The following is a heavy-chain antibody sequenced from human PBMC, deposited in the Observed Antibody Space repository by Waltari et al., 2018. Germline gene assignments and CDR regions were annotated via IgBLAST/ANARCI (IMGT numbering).Heavy chain of an antibody. J-gene: IGHJ4*02. D-gene: IGHD2-21*02. CDR3: ARENGGDCYFCT. CDR1: GFTFSSYG. CDR2: IGYDGINK. Sequence: QVQLVESGGGVVQPGRSLRLSCAASGFTFSSYGMHWVRQAPGKGLEWVAVIGYDGINKYYADSVKGRFTISRDNSKNTLYPQMNSLRAEDTAVYYCARENGGDCYFCTWGQGTLVTVSS. V-gene: IGHV3-33*01.